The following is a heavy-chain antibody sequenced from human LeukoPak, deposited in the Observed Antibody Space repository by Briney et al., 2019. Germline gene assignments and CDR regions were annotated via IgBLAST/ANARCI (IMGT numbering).Heavy chain of an antibody. J-gene: IGHJ5*02. CDR1: GGSISSGGYS. D-gene: IGHD2-2*01. Sequence: SETLSLTCAVSGGSISSGGYSWRWIRQPPGRGLEWIGYIYDSGSTYNNPSGKSRITISVKRSKNQFSLKLSSVTAADTAVYYCARASTFTDNWFDPWGQGTLVTVSS. V-gene: IGHV4-30-2*01. CDR3: ARASTFTDNWFDP. CDR2: IYDSGST.